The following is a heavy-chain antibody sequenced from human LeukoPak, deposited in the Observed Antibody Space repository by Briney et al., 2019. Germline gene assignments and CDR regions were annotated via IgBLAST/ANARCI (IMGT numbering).Heavy chain of an antibody. CDR2: IKQDGSEK. CDR1: GFTFSSYW. J-gene: IGHJ3*01. D-gene: IGHD2-2*01. Sequence: PGGSLRLSCAASGFTFSSYWMSWVRQAPGKGLEWVANIKQDGSEKYYVDSVKGRFTISRDNAKNSLYLQMNSLGAEDTAVYFCARDSTTCHACAFDVWGQGTMVTVSS. CDR3: ARDSTTCHACAFDV. V-gene: IGHV3-7*01.